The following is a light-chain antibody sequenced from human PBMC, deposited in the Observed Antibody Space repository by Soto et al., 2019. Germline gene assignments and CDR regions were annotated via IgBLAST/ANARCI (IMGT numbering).Light chain of an antibody. CDR2: GAS. J-gene: IGKJ1*01. Sequence: EIVLTQSPGTLSLSPGERATLSCRASQTVSSSYLAWYQQKPGQAPRLLIYGASNRATGIPDRFSGSVSATDVTLTISRLEPEDFAVYYCQQYGSTSWTFGQGTKVEIK. CDR1: QTVSSSY. V-gene: IGKV3-20*01. CDR3: QQYGSTSWT.